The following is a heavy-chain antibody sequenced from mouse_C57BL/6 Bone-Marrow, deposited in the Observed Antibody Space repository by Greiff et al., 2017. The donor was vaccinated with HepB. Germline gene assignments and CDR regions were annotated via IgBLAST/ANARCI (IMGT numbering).Heavy chain of an antibody. Sequence: QVQLQQPGAELVMPGASVKLSCKASGYTFTSYWMHWVKQRPGQGLEWIGEIDPSDSYTNYNQKFKGKSTLTVDKSSSTAYMQLSSLTSEDSAVYYSAREGFITTVVATDWYFDVWGTGTTVTVSS. V-gene: IGHV1-69*01. CDR1: GYTFTSYW. CDR2: IDPSDSYT. D-gene: IGHD1-1*01. CDR3: AREGFITTVVATDWYFDV. J-gene: IGHJ1*03.